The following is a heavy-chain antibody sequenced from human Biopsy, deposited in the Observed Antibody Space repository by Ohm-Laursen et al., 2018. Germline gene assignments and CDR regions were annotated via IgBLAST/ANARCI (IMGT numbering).Heavy chain of an antibody. Sequence: RSLRLSCAAFGFTFSASAVHWVRQASGKGLEWVAVIWYDGSIEYYVDSVKGRFTISRDNYKNILYLQMNSLRVEDTAVYYCARDRLLYQYDSSGSDIWGQGTVVTVSS. D-gene: IGHD3-22*01. CDR1: GFTFSASA. V-gene: IGHV3-33*08. CDR2: IWYDGSIE. J-gene: IGHJ3*02. CDR3: ARDRLLYQYDSSGSDI.